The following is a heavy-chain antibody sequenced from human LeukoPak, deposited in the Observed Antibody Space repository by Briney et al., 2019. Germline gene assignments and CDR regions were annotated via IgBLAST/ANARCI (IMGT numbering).Heavy chain of an antibody. Sequence: GGSLRLSCAASGFTFSSYSTNWVRQAPGKGLEWVSSISSSSSYIYYADSVKGRFTISRDNAKNSLYLQMNSLRAEDTAVYYCARDYCSSTSCLLDYWGQGTTVTVSS. J-gene: IGHJ4*03. V-gene: IGHV3-21*01. D-gene: IGHD2-2*01. CDR1: GFTFSSYS. CDR3: ARDYCSSTSCLLDY. CDR2: ISSSSSYI.